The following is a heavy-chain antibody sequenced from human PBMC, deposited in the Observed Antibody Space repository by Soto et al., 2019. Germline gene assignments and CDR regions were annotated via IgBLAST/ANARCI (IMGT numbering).Heavy chain of an antibody. CDR2: IYYSGIT. J-gene: IGHJ4*02. V-gene: IGHV4-31*03. CDR1: GGSIGSGGYY. Sequence: SETLSLTGSVSGGSIGSGGYYWSWIRQHPGKGLEWIGYIYYSGITYYNPSLKSRVTISVDTSKNQFSLKLSSVTAADTAVYYCARSPGYYFDYWGQGTLVTVSS. CDR3: ARSPGYYFDY.